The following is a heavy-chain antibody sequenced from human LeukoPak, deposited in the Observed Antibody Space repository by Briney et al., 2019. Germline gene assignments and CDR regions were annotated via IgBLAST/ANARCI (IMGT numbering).Heavy chain of an antibody. Sequence: GSLRLSCAASGFTFSNAWMSWVRQAPGKGLEWIGSIYYSGSTYYNPSLKSRVTISVDTSKNQFSLKLSSVTAADTAVYYCARGVGNRGYSYYYFDYWGQGTLVTVSS. V-gene: IGHV4-4*02. CDR3: ARGVGNRGYSYYYFDY. CDR2: IYYSGST. J-gene: IGHJ4*02. CDR1: GFTFSNAW. D-gene: IGHD5-18*01.